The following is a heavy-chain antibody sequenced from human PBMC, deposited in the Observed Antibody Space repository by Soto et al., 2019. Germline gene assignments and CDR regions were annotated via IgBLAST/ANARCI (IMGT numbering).Heavy chain of an antibody. CDR3: GSSASPDAS. Sequence: PWGSLRLSCVASGFIFNSYSMNWVRQAPGKGLEWISYINSGSTSVFYADSVKGRFTISRDNAKNSLYLQMNSLRAEDTAVYYCGSSASPDASWGQGTLVTVSS. CDR2: INSGSTSV. D-gene: IGHD3-22*01. CDR1: GFIFNSYS. V-gene: IGHV3-48*01. J-gene: IGHJ5*02.